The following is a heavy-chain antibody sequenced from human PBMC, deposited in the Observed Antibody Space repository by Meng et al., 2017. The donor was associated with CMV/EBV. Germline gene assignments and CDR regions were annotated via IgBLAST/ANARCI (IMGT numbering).Heavy chain of an antibody. D-gene: IGHD6-19*01. V-gene: IGHV3-30*04. Sequence: GESLKISCAASGFTFSSYAMHWVRQAPGKGLEWVAVISYDGSNKYYADSVKGRFTISRDNSKSTLYLQMNSLRAEDTAVYYCARDRIAVAGTSGSFDYWGQGTLVTVSS. CDR1: GFTFSSYA. J-gene: IGHJ4*02. CDR2: ISYDGSNK. CDR3: ARDRIAVAGTSGSFDY.